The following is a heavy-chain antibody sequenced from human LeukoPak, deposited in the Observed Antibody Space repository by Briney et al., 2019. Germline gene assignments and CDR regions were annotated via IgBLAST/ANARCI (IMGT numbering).Heavy chain of an antibody. CDR2: ISYGGSNK. V-gene: IGHV3-30*01. CDR3: ARAKVLGDAFDI. D-gene: IGHD7-27*01. J-gene: IGHJ3*02. Sequence: AISYGGSNKYYADSVKGRFTTSRDNSKNTLYLQMNSLRAEDTAVYYCARAKVLGDAFDIWGQGTMVTVSS.